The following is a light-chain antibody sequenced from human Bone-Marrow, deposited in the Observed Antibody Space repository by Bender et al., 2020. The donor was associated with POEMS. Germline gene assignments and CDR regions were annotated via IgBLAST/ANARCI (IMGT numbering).Light chain of an antibody. CDR2: DVS. CDR1: SSDVGGYKY. V-gene: IGLV2-14*03. J-gene: IGLJ2*01. CDR3: SSYTTTSTFLA. Sequence: QSALTQPRSVSGSPGQSVTISCTGTSSDVGGYKYVSWYQHHPGKAPKLMIFDVSNRPSGVSDRFSGSKSGNTASLTISGLRAEDEADYYCSSYTTTSTFLAFGGGTKVTVL.